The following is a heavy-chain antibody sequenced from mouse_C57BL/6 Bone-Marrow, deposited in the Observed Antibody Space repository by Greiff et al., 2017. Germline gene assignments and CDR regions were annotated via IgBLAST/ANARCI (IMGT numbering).Heavy chain of an antibody. J-gene: IGHJ3*01. CDR3: ARDYGSRGAY. CDR2: INPGSGGT. CDR1: GYAFTNYL. Sequence: QVQLQQSGAELVRPGTSVKVSCKASGYAFTNYLIEWVKQRPGQGLEWIGVINPGSGGTNYNEKFKGKATLTADKSSSTAYMQLSSLTSEDSAVYFCARDYGSRGAYWGQGTLVTVSA. V-gene: IGHV1-54*01. D-gene: IGHD1-1*01.